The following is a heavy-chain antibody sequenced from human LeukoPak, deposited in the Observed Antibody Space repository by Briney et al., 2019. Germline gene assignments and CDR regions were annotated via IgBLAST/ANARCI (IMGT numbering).Heavy chain of an antibody. CDR3: AKGSGVTMIVVVITTKYYFDY. CDR1: GFTFSSYA. J-gene: IGHJ4*02. Sequence: GGSLRLSCAASGFTFSSYAMSWVRQAPGKGLEWVSAISGSGGSTYYADSVKGRFTISRDNSKNTLYLQMNSLRAEDTAVYYCAKGSGVTMIVVVITTKYYFDYWGQGTLVTVSS. V-gene: IGHV3-23*01. D-gene: IGHD3-22*01. CDR2: ISGSGGST.